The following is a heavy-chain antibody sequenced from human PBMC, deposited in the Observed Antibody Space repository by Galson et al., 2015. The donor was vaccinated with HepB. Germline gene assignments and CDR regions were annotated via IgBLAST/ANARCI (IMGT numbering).Heavy chain of an antibody. CDR2: FDPEDDEK. V-gene: IGHV1-24*01. CDR3: AAAKHYVSGLVY. J-gene: IGHJ4*02. Sequence: SVKVSCKVSGYTLPEFYMHWVRQAPGKGLEWIGSFDPEDDEKIFEQKFQGRVTLTEDPSTDTAYMELSSLRSEDTAIYYCAAAKHYVSGLVYWGQGVLVTVSS. D-gene: IGHD3-10*02. CDR1: GYTLPEFY.